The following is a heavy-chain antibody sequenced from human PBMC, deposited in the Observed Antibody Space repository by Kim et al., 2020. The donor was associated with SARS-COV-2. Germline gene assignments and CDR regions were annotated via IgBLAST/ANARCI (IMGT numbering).Heavy chain of an antibody. D-gene: IGHD1-1*01. Sequence: SETLSLTCTVSGDSIISRSIYYWGWIRQTPGKGLEWIGTIYHSGSTYYRQPPKSRAAISVDTSKNQISLRLNSVTAAYTAVYYCRGGADSTGMAWFDPWG. CDR3: RGGADSTGMAWFDP. CDR2: IYHSGST. J-gene: IGHJ5*02. CDR1: GDSIISRSIYY. V-gene: IGHV4-39*03.